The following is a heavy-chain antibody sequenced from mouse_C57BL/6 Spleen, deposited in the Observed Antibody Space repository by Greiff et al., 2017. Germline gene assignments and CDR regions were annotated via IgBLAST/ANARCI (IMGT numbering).Heavy chain of an antibody. CDR3: ARHGLGPFFDY. CDR2: ISSGGSYT. D-gene: IGHD4-1*01. J-gene: IGHJ2*01. V-gene: IGHV5-6*02. CDR1: GFTFSSYG. Sequence: DVKLVESGGDLVKPGGSLKLSCAASGFTFSSYGMSWVRQTPDKRLEWVATISSGGSYTYYPDSVKGRFTISRDNAKNTLYLQMSSLKSEDTAMYYCARHGLGPFFDYWGQGTTLTVSS.